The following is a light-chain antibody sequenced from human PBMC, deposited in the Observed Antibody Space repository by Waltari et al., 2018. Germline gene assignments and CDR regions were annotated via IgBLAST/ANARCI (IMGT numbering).Light chain of an antibody. J-gene: IGLJ3*02. V-gene: IGLV2-8*01. CDR1: SSDVGGYTM. CDR2: EVS. CDR3: SSYAGSNNLV. Sequence: QSALTQPPSASGSPGQSVTISCTGTSSDVGGYTMSPWYQQHPGKAPKLMIYEVSKRPSGVPDRFSGSKSGNTASLTVSGLQAEDEADYYCSSYAGSNNLVFGGGTKLTVL.